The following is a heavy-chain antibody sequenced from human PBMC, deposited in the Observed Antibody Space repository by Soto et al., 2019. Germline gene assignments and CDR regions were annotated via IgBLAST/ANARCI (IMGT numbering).Heavy chain of an antibody. CDR1: GFTFSSYA. CDR3: ARDGIQLWQLDYYYGMDV. CDR2: ISYDGSNK. Sequence: GGSLRLSCAASGFTFSSYAMHWVRQAPGKGLEWVAVISYDGSNKYYADSVKGRFTISRDNSKNTLYLQMNSLRAEDTAVYYCARDGIQLWQLDYYYGMDVWGQGTTVTVSS. D-gene: IGHD5-18*01. J-gene: IGHJ6*02. V-gene: IGHV3-30-3*01.